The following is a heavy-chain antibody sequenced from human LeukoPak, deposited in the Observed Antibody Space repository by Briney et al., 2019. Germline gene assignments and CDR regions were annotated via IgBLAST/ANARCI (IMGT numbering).Heavy chain of an antibody. CDR1: GFTFRNYY. CDR2: IWNDGSNR. Sequence: GGSLRLSCAASGFTFRNYYMHWVRRAPGKGLEWVAVIWNDGSNRYHADSVKGRFTISRDNSKSTLYLQMNSLRVEDTAVYYCARGIGGDYRDAFDIWGQGTMVTVS. V-gene: IGHV3-33*08. J-gene: IGHJ3*02. CDR3: ARGIGGDYRDAFDI. D-gene: IGHD4-17*01.